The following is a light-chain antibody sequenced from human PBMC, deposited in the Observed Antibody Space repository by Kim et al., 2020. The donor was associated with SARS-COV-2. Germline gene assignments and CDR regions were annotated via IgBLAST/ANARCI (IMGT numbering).Light chain of an antibody. CDR1: QSINSW. CDR2: KAS. CDR3: QQYDSFPYT. J-gene: IGKJ2*01. V-gene: IGKV1-5*03. Sequence: DIQMTQSPSTLTASVGDRVTITCRASQSINSWLAWYQQKPGKAPKLLIYKASSLESGIPTRFSGSGSGTEFTLTISGLQPDDFATYDCQQYDSFPYTFGQGAKLEIK.